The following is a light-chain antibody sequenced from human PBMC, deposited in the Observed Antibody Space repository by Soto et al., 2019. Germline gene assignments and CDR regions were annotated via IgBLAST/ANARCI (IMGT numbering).Light chain of an antibody. V-gene: IGKV1-5*01. J-gene: IGKJ4*01. Sequence: DIVMTQSPATLSASVGDRVTISCLASQSISSNLAWYQQKPGQAPKLLIYGASSWASGIPSRFSGSGSGTEFTLTISSLQPDDFAAYYCQQYNNYSPTFGGGTKVDIK. CDR1: QSISSN. CDR2: GAS. CDR3: QQYNNYSPT.